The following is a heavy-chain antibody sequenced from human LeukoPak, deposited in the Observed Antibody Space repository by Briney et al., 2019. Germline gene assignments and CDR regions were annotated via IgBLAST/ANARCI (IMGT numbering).Heavy chain of an antibody. Sequence: SETLSLTCDVYGGSFRGYYWSWIRQPPGKGLEWIGEINRSGSTNYNPSLKSRVTISVDTSKNQFSLKLSSVTAADTAVYYCARYPGIAAAGRVVSNYYYYYMDVWGKGTTVTISS. J-gene: IGHJ6*03. V-gene: IGHV4-34*01. CDR1: GGSFRGYY. CDR3: ARYPGIAAAGRVVSNYYYYYMDV. D-gene: IGHD6-13*01. CDR2: INRSGST.